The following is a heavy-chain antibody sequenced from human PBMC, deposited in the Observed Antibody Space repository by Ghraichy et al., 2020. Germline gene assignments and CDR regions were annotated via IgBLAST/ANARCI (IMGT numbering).Heavy chain of an antibody. CDR3: ARASKLPAADFDY. D-gene: IGHD2-2*01. Sequence: SETLSLTCNVSGGSISNHYWSWIRQPPGKGLEWIGYIYHIGSAIYNPSLRSRVTISVDTSKSYFSLSVSAVTAADTAVYFCARASKLPAADFDYWGQGTLVTVSS. V-gene: IGHV4-59*11. CDR1: GGSISNHY. J-gene: IGHJ4*02. CDR2: IYHIGSA.